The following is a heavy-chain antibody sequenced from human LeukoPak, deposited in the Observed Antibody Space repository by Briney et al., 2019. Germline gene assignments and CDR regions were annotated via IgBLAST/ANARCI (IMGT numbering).Heavy chain of an antibody. V-gene: IGHV3-74*01. D-gene: IGHD3-10*01. CDR2: INSDGSST. Sequence: GGSLRLSCAASGFTFSSYWMHWVRQAPGKGLVWVSRINSDGSSTNYADSVKGRFTISRDNAKNTLYLQMNSLRAEDTAMYYCARAVYYSNYLGYGGQGTLGTVSS. CDR1: GFTFSSYW. CDR3: ARAVYYSNYLGY. J-gene: IGHJ4*01.